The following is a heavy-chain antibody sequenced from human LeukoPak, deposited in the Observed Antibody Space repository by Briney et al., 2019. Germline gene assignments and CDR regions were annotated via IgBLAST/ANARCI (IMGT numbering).Heavy chain of an antibody. CDR3: AKAAFSRTSYFDY. J-gene: IGHJ4*02. CDR1: GFTFSTYT. V-gene: IGHV3-23*01. CDR2: ISGSGGNT. D-gene: IGHD3-3*02. Sequence: GGSLRLSCVVSGFTFSTYTMSWVRQAPGKGLEWVSAISGSGGNTYYADSVKGRFTISRDNSKNTLYLQMDSLRADDTAVYYCAKAAFSRTSYFDYWGQGTLVTASS.